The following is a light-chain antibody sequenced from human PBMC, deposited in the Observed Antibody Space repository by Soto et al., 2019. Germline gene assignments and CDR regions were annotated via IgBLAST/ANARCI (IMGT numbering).Light chain of an antibody. CDR2: AAF. Sequence: DIVLTQSPGTLSLSPGERATLSCRASQNIVGNFLVCNQQKPGQAPRLLINAAFTRATGIPDRFSGSGSGTDFTLTISRLEPEDFAVYYCQQYGASPFTFGGGTKVEIK. CDR1: QNIVGNF. CDR3: QQYGASPFT. J-gene: IGKJ4*01. V-gene: IGKV3-20*01.